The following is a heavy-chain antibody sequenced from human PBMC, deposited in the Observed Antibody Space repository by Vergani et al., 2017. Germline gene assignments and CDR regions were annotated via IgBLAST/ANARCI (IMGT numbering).Heavy chain of an antibody. Sequence: EVQLVESGGGLVQPGGSLRLSCAASGFTFSSYSINWVRQAPGKGLEWGSYISSSSSTIYYADSVKGRFTISRDNAKNSLYLQMNSLRAEDTAVYYCARAARWELEAWGQGTLVTVSS. J-gene: IGHJ5*02. V-gene: IGHV3-48*04. CDR1: GFTFSSYS. D-gene: IGHD1-26*01. CDR2: ISSSSSTI. CDR3: ARAARWELEA.